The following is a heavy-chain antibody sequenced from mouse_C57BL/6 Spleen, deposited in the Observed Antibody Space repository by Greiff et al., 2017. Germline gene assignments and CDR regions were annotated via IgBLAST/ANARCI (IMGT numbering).Heavy chain of an antibody. CDR1: GYTFTSYW. CDR2: IDPSDSET. CDR3: ARRGLVDY. V-gene: IGHV1-52*01. J-gene: IGHJ2*01. Sequence: QVQLQQPGAELVRPGSSVKLSCKASGYTFTSYWMHWVKQRPIQGLEWIGNIDPSDSETNYNQKFKDKATLTVDKSSSTAYMQLSSLTSEDSAVYYCARRGLVDYWGQGTTLTVSS.